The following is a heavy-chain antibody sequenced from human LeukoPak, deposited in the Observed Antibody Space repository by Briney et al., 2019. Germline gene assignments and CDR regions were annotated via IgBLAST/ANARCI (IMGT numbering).Heavy chain of an antibody. V-gene: IGHV1-69*05. CDR3: ARDRGGNYYDSSGYEY. Sequence: VASVKVSCKASGGTFSSYAIGWVRQAPGQGLEWMGGIIPIFGTANYAQKFQGRVTITTDESTSTVYMELTSLRSEDTAVYYCARDRGGNYYDSSGYEYWGQGTLVTVSS. D-gene: IGHD3-22*01. J-gene: IGHJ4*02. CDR1: GGTFSSYA. CDR2: IIPIFGTA.